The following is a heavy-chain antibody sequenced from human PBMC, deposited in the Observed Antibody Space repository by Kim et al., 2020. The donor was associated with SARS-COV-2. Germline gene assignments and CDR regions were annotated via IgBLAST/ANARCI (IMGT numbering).Heavy chain of an antibody. V-gene: IGHV3-21*01. CDR2: ISSSSSYI. Sequence: GGSLRLSCAASGFTFSSYSMNWVRQAPGKGLEWVSSISSSSSYIYYADSVKGRFTISRDNAKNSLYLQMNSLRAEDTAVYYCVRDFYDYVWGSYRQTSPNDYWGQGTLVTVSS. D-gene: IGHD3-16*02. CDR3: VRDFYDYVWGSYRQTSPNDY. J-gene: IGHJ4*02. CDR1: GFTFSSYS.